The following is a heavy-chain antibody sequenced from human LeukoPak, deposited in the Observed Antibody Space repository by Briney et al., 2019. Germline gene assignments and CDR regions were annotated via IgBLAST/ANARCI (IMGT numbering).Heavy chain of an antibody. CDR1: GGSISSGGYS. CDR3: AREGETGGLADCSSTSCYWFDP. CDR2: IYHSGST. J-gene: IGHJ5*02. V-gene: IGHV4-30-2*01. Sequence: KASETLSLTCAVSGGSISSGGYSWSWIRQPPGKGLEWIGYIYHSGSTYYNPSLQSRVTISVDRSKNQFSLKLSSVTAADTAVYYCAREGETGGLADCSSTSCYWFDPWGQGTLVTVSS. D-gene: IGHD2-2*01.